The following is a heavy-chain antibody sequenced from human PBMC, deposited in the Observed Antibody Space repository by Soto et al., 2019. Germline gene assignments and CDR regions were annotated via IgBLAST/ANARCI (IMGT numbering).Heavy chain of an antibody. D-gene: IGHD5-18*01. CDR3: AKDGGGYNYGYVILDKCCYGMGV. Sequence: QVQLVESGGGVVQPGRSLRLSCAASGFTFSTYAIHWVRQAPGKGLERVAVISYDGANKYYADSVRGRFTISRDNSKNTLFLHMSSLRAEDMAVYYCAKDGGGYNYGYVILDKCCYGMGVWGQGTTVTGSS. V-gene: IGHV3-30-3*01. CDR1: GFTFSTYA. J-gene: IGHJ6*02. CDR2: ISYDGANK.